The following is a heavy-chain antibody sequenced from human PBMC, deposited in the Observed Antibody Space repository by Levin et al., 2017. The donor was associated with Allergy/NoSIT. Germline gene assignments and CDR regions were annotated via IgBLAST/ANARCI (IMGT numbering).Heavy chain of an antibody. CDR1: GFSLRTKKIC. J-gene: IGHJ4*02. D-gene: IGHD4-17*01. CDR2: IDWDVEK. CDR3: ARTYGGAYGRQIDY. V-gene: IGHV2-70*17. Sequence: SGPTLVKPTQTLTLTCTFSGFSLRTKKICVSWIRQPPGKALEWLARIDWDVEKFYSTSLKTRLTISKDTSKNQVVLTMTNMDPVDTATYYCARTYGGAYGRQIDYWGQGTLVTVSS.